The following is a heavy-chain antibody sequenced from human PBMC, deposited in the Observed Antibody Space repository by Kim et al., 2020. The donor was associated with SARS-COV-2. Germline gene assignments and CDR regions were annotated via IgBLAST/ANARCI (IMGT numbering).Heavy chain of an antibody. CDR2: NT. D-gene: IGHD4-17*01. Sequence: NTNDAQKRQGRVTMTTDTSTSTAYMELRSLRSDDTAVYYCARALVAYGDYWGQGTLVTVSS. V-gene: IGHV1-18*01. CDR3: ARALVAYGDY. J-gene: IGHJ4*02.